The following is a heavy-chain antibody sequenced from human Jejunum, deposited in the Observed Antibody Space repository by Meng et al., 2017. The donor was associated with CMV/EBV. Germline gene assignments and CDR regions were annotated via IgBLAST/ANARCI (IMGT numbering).Heavy chain of an antibody. D-gene: IGHD2-15*01. CDR3: ARSGSGYCTGDSCYSSFDY. CDR2: ISTYKGYT. J-gene: IGHJ4*02. V-gene: IGHV1-18*01. CDR1: FTRYG. Sequence: FTRYGIPGVRQAPGQGPEWMGWISTYKGYTNYAQNVQGRVTMTADTSTSTAYMELTSLGSDDTAVYYCARSGSGYCTGDSCYSSFDYWGQGTLVTVSS.